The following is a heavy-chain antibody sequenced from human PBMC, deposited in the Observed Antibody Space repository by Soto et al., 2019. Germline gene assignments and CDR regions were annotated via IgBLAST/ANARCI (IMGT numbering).Heavy chain of an antibody. V-gene: IGHV3-33*01. CDR3: ARGDFYGSGSSLDY. Sequence: QVQLVESGGGVVQPGRSLRLSCAASGFTFSSYAMHWVRQAPGKGLEWVALIWYDGGNEYYEDSVKGRFTISRDNSKNMLYLQMSSLRAEDTAVYYCARGDFYGSGSSLDYWGQGTLVTVSS. D-gene: IGHD3-10*01. J-gene: IGHJ4*02. CDR2: IWYDGGNE. CDR1: GFTFSSYA.